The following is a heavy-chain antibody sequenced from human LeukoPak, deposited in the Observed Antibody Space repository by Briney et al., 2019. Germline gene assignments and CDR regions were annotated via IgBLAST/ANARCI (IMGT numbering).Heavy chain of an antibody. Sequence: GGSLRLSCAASGFTFGDYAMSWVRQAPGKGLEWFSAIDSVKGRFTISRDNSKNTLYLQMKSLRAGDTALYYCVGGYQLLLFDDWGQGTLVTVSS. D-gene: IGHD2-2*01. CDR1: GFTFGDYA. CDR3: VGGYQLLLFDD. CDR2: I. J-gene: IGHJ4*02. V-gene: IGHV3-23*01.